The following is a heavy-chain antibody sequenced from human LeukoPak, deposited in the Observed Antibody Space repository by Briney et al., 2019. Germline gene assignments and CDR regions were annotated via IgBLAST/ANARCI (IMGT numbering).Heavy chain of an antibody. Sequence: KPSETLSLTCAVYGGSFSGYYWSWIRQPPGKGLEWIGEINHRGSTNYNPSLKSRVTISVDTSKNQFSLKLSSVTAADTAVYYCARVTGDIVVVPAATSRFYYYYYMDVWGKGTTVTVSS. CDR3: ARVTGDIVVVPAATSRFYYYYYMDV. CDR2: INHRGST. CDR1: GGSFSGYY. V-gene: IGHV4-34*01. J-gene: IGHJ6*03. D-gene: IGHD2-2*01.